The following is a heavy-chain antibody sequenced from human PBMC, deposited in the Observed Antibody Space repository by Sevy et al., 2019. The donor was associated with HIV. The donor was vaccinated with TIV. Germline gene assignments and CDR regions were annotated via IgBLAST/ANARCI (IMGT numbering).Heavy chain of an antibody. V-gene: IGHV3-23*01. CDR2: FSFGCGQL. J-gene: IGHJ4*02. CDR1: GFTFSMYS. Sequence: GGSLRLSCAASGFTFSMYSMSWVRQAPGKGLEWVSTFSFGCGQLNYADSVKGRFTISRDNSKNTLYLQMNSLSAEDTAVYYCAREGCTKPHDYWGQGTLVTVSS. D-gene: IGHD2-8*01. CDR3: AREGCTKPHDY.